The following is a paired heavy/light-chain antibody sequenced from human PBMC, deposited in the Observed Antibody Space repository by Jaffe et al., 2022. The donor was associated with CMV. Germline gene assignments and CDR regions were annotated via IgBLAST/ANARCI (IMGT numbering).Heavy chain of an antibody. CDR3: ARGVPSGPYIWFDP. CDR1: GDSISSYH. CDR2: FYYRGTP. D-gene: IGHD2-15*01. J-gene: IGHJ5*02. V-gene: IGHV4-59*13. Sequence: QVQLQESGPGLVKPSETLSLTCTVSGDSISSYHWSWIRQPPERGLEWIGSFYYRGTPTYNPSLKSRVTISVDTSKNHFSLKLISVTAADTAVYYCARGVPSGPYIWFDPWGQGTQVIVSS.
Light chain of an antibody. CDR2: VAS. CDR3: QQSYSTPFT. Sequence: DIQMTQSPSSLSASVGDRVTITCRASQSIGSYSNWYRQKPGKAPELLIYVASSLQSGVPSRFSGSGSGTDFTLTISSLQPEDFATYYCQQSYSTPFTFGPGTKVDIK. CDR1: QSIGSY. J-gene: IGKJ3*01. V-gene: IGKV1-39*01.